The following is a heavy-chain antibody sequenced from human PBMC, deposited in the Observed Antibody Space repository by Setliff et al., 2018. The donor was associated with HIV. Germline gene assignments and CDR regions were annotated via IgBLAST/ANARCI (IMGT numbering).Heavy chain of an antibody. CDR3: AKSREKGNYYNVNFDY. J-gene: IGHJ4*02. CDR1: GFTFSTYG. Sequence: PGGSLRLSCAASGFTFSTYGMHWVRQAPGKGLEWLAVIWYDGSNKYYADSVKGRFTISRGNSKNTLYLQMNSLRAEDTAVYYCAKSREKGNYYNVNFDYWGQGALVTVSS. D-gene: IGHD3-10*01. V-gene: IGHV3-33*06. CDR2: IWYDGSNK.